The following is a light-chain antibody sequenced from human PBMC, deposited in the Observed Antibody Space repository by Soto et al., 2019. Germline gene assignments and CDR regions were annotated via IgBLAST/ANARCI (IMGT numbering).Light chain of an antibody. CDR1: QGVNNNY. J-gene: IGKJ5*01. V-gene: IGKV3D-20*01. CDR3: QQYGTSPIT. Sequence: EIVLTQSPATLSLSPGERATLSCGASQGVNNNYLAWYQQRPGLAPRLLIYDASTRATGIPDRFSGSGSGTDFTLTISRLEPEDFAVYYCQQYGTSPITFGQGTRLEIK. CDR2: DAS.